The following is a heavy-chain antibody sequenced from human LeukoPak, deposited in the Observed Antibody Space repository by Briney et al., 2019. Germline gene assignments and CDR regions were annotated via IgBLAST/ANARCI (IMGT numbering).Heavy chain of an antibody. CDR1: GFTFSKYD. Sequence: GGSLRLSCAASGFTFSKYDMNWVRQAPGKGLEWVSYISSSSSTIYYAGSVKGRFTISRDNAKNSLYLQMNSLRAEDTAVYYCAREFHCSGGSCYSAFDIWGQGTMVTVSS. V-gene: IGHV3-48*04. CDR2: ISSSSSTI. CDR3: AREFHCSGGSCYSAFDI. D-gene: IGHD2-15*01. J-gene: IGHJ3*02.